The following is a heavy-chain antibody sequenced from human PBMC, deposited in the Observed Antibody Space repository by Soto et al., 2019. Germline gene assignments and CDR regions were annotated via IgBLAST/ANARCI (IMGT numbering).Heavy chain of an antibody. CDR2: ISGSGGST. CDR3: AKHRMPGTTGEFDDY. Sequence: GGSLRLSCAASGFTFSSYAMSWVRQAPGKGLEWVSTISGSGGSTYYADSVKGRFTISRDNSKNTLYLQMDSLRAEDAAVYYCAKHRMPGTTGEFDDYWGQGTLVTVSS. J-gene: IGHJ4*02. V-gene: IGHV3-23*01. CDR1: GFTFSSYA. D-gene: IGHD3-10*01.